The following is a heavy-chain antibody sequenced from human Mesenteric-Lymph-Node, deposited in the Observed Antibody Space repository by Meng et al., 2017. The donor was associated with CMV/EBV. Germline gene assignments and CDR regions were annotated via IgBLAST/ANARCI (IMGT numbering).Heavy chain of an antibody. D-gene: IGHD3-3*01. CDR3: ARANFGVVRNYYYYYGMDV. CDR2: INHSGST. Sequence: SETLSLTCAVYGGSFSGYYWSWIRQPPGKGLEWIGEINHSGSTNYNPSLKSRVTISVDTSKNQFSLKLSSVTAADTAVYYCARANFGVVRNYYYYYGMDVWGQGTTVTVSS. V-gene: IGHV4-34*01. J-gene: IGHJ6*02. CDR1: GGSFSGYY.